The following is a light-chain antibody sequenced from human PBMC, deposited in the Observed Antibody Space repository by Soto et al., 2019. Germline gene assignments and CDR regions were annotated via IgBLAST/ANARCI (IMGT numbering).Light chain of an antibody. V-gene: IGLV2-11*01. CDR1: SSDVGGYNY. J-gene: IGLJ1*01. Sequence: QSALTQPRSVSGSPGQSVTISCTGTSSDVGGYNYVSWYQQHPGKAPTLMIYDVSKRPSVVPDRFSGSKSGNTASLNISGLQAEDEADYYCCSYAGSYTHVFGTGTKLTVL. CDR2: DVS. CDR3: CSYAGSYTHV.